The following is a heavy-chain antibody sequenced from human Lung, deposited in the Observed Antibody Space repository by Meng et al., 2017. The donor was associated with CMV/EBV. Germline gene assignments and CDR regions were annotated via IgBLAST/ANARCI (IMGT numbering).Heavy chain of an antibody. J-gene: IGHJ4*02. D-gene: IGHD3-9*01. V-gene: IGHV3-48*03. CDR3: AGKRFFAWLLYPFDY. CDR2: ISSSGSTI. CDR1: GFTFSSYE. Sequence: SCAASGFTFSSYEMNWVRQAPGKGLEWVSYISSSGSTIYYADSVKGRFTISRDNAKNSLYLQMNSLRAEDTAVYYCAGKRFFAWLLYPFDYWGQGXLVTVSS.